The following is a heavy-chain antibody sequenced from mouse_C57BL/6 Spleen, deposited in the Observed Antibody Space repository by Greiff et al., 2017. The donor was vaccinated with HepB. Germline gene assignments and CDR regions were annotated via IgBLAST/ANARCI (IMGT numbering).Heavy chain of an antibody. Sequence: VQGVESGPELVKPGASVKISCKASGYAFSSSWMNWVKQRPGKGLEWIGRIYPGDGDTNYNGKFKGKATLTADKSSSTAYMQLSSLTSEDSAVYFCARSGGSSLLAMDYWGQGTSVTVSS. CDR2: IYPGDGDT. CDR3: ARSGGSSLLAMDY. CDR1: GYAFSSSW. J-gene: IGHJ4*01. V-gene: IGHV1-82*01. D-gene: IGHD1-1*01.